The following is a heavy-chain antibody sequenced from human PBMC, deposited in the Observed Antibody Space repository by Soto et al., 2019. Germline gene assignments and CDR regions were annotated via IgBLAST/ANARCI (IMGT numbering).Heavy chain of an antibody. CDR2: ISYDGSNK. J-gene: IGHJ4*02. Sequence: GGSLRLSCAASGFTFSSYGMHWVRQAPGKGLEWVAVISYDGSNKYYADSVKGRFTISRDNSKNTLYLQMNSLRAEDTAVYYCAKDLRYRDYGGGGIGYWGQGTLVTSPQ. CDR3: AKDLRYRDYGGGGIGY. V-gene: IGHV3-30*18. D-gene: IGHD4-17*01. CDR1: GFTFSSYG.